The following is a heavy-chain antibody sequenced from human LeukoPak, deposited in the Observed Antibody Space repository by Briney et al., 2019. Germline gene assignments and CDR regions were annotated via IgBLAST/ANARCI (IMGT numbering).Heavy chain of an antibody. CDR2: MNPNSGNT. J-gene: IGHJ6*03. D-gene: IGHD5-12*01. V-gene: IGHV1-8*03. CDR1: GYTFTRHD. CDR3: ARGVEATISYFDYYMDV. Sequence: ASVKVSCKASGYTFTRHDINWVRQATGQGLEWMGWMNPNSGNTGYAQKFQGRVTITRNTSISTAFMELSSLRFEDTAVYYCARGVEATISYFDYYMDVWGKGATVTVSS.